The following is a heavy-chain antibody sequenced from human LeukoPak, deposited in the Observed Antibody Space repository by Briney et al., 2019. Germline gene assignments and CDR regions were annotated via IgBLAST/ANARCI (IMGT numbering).Heavy chain of an antibody. J-gene: IGHJ4*02. V-gene: IGHV5-51*01. CDR1: GYTFSNYW. CDR2: IYPADSDS. Sequence: GESPKISCKGSGYTFSNYWIAWVRQMPGKGLEWMGIIYPADSDSRYSPSFQGQVTISVDRSINTAYLQWSSLKASDTAMYYCAIRSYYDTRGYYYFDYWGQGTLVTVSA. D-gene: IGHD3-22*01. CDR3: AIRSYYDTRGYYYFDY.